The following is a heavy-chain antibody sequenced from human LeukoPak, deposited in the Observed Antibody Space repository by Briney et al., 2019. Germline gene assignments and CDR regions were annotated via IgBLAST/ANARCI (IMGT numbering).Heavy chain of an antibody. CDR3: AREERIAAAASFDY. V-gene: IGHV7-4-1*02. Sequence: ASVKVSCKASGYTFTSYAMNWVRQAPGQGLEWMGWINTNTGNPTYAQGFTGRFVFSLDTSVSTAYLQISSLKAEDTAVYYCAREERIAAAASFDYWGQGTLVTVSS. CDR1: GYTFTSYA. J-gene: IGHJ4*02. D-gene: IGHD6-13*01. CDR2: INTNTGNP.